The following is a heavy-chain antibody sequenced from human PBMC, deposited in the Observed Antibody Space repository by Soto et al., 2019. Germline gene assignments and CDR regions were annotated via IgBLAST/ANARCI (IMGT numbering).Heavy chain of an antibody. CDR1: GYTFTSYG. Sequence: VASVKVSCKASGYTFTSYGISWVRQAPGQGLEWMGWISAYNGNTNYAQKLQGRVTMTTDTSANTAYMEVSSLRSEDTAVYFCASRPLLWFGESVDYWGQGTLVTVSS. J-gene: IGHJ4*02. CDR2: ISAYNGNT. D-gene: IGHD3-10*01. CDR3: ASRPLLWFGESVDY. V-gene: IGHV1-18*04.